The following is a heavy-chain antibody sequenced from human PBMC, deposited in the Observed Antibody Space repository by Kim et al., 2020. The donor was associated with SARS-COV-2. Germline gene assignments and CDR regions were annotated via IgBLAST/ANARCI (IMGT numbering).Heavy chain of an antibody. J-gene: IGHJ4*02. D-gene: IGHD4-17*01. CDR1: GFTFSNAW. CDR3: TTDPSFGDPFDY. Sequence: GGSLRLSCAASGFTFSNAWMSWVRQAPGKGLEWVGRIKSKTDGGTTDYAAPVKGRFTISRDDSKNTLYLQMNSLKTEDTAVYYCTTDPSFGDPFDYWGQGTLVTVSS. V-gene: IGHV3-15*01. CDR2: IKSKTDGGTT.